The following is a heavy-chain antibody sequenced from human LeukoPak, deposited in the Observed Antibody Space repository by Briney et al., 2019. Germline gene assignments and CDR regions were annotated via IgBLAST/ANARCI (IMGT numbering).Heavy chain of an antibody. V-gene: IGHV3-23*01. CDR1: GFTFSSYA. D-gene: IGHD3-22*01. CDR2: ISGSGGST. CDR3: AKDGYDSSGYYFDY. Sequence: PGRSLRLSCAASGFTFSSYAMSWVRQAPGKGLEWVSAISGSGGSTYYADSVKGRFTISRDNSKNTLYLQMNSLRAEDTAVYYCAKDGYDSSGYYFDYWGQGTLVTVSS. J-gene: IGHJ4*02.